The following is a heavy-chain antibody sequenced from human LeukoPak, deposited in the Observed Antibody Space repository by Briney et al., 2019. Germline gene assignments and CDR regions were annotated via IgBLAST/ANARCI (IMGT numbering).Heavy chain of an antibody. J-gene: IGHJ5*02. Sequence: ASVQVSCQASGYTFTGYYMHWVRQAPGQGPEWMGWIDPNSGGTNYAQKFQGRVTMTRDTSLSTVYMELSRLRSADTAVYYCATQATSGWHFSWGQGTLVTVSS. V-gene: IGHV1-2*02. D-gene: IGHD6-19*01. CDR1: GYTFTGYY. CDR2: IDPNSGGT. CDR3: ATQATSGWHFS.